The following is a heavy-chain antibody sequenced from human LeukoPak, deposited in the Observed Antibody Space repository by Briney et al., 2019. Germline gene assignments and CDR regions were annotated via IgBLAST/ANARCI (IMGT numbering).Heavy chain of an antibody. CDR1: GYTFTSYF. J-gene: IGHJ6*03. CDR3: AVLTTLHIAVRPGDEYMDV. D-gene: IGHD3-10*01. CDR2: INPSGGST. V-gene: IGHV1-46*01. Sequence: ASVKVSCKASGYTFTSYFMHWLRQAPGQGLEWMGIINPSGGSTSYAQKFQGRVTMTRDMSTSTVYMELNSLRPEDTAVYFCAVLTTLHIAVRPGDEYMDVWGKGTTVTVSS.